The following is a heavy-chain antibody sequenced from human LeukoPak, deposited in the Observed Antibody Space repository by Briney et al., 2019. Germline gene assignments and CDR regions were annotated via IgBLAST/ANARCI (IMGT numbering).Heavy chain of an antibody. CDR3: ARGHYGGNRYFDI. J-gene: IGHJ4*02. D-gene: IGHD4-23*01. CDR2: IHPNSGKT. Sequence: GASVKASCKASGYTFRSYEINWVRQAPGQGLEWVGWIHPNSGKTGYAQKFQGRVTMTRDTSTETAFMELSSLKFDDTAIFHCARGHYGGNRYFDIWGQGTLVTVSS. V-gene: IGHV1-8*01. CDR1: GYTFRSYE.